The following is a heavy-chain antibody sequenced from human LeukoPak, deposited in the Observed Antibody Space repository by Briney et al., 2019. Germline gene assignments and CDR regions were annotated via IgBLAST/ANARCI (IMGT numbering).Heavy chain of an antibody. Sequence: PGGSLRLSCAASGFTVSSNYMSWVRQAPGKGLEWVGRIRSTANGYATAYAASVKGRFTISRDDSKNTAYLQMDSLRYDDTAVYYCATNILVRDIINWFDPWGQGTLVTVSS. V-gene: IGHV3-73*01. J-gene: IGHJ5*02. CDR1: GFTVSSNY. CDR3: ATNILVRDIINWFDP. D-gene: IGHD3-10*01. CDR2: IRSTANGYAT.